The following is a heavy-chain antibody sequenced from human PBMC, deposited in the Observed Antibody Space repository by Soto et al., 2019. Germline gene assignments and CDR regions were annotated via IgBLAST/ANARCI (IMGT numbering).Heavy chain of an antibody. D-gene: IGHD6-19*01. J-gene: IGHJ6*02. V-gene: IGHV1-69*13. CDR1: GGTFSSYA. Sequence: SVKVSCKASGGTFSSYAISWVRQAPGQGLEWMGGIIPIFGTANYAQKFQGRVTITADESTSTAYMELSSLRSEDTAVYYCARDRFPLAGKQWLVRNYYYYYGMDVWGQGTTVTVSS. CDR2: IIPIFGTA. CDR3: ARDRFPLAGKQWLVRNYYYYYGMDV.